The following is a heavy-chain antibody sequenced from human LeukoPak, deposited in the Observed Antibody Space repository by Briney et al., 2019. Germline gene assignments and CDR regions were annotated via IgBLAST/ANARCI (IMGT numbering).Heavy chain of an antibody. V-gene: IGHV4-34*01. CDR2: INHSGST. J-gene: IGHJ4*02. CDR1: GVSFSGYY. D-gene: IGHD2-2*02. CDR3: ARGRVVVPAAIRPFDY. Sequence: KPSETLSLTCAVYGVSFSGYYWSWIRQPPGKGLEWIGEINHSGSTNYNPSLKSRVTISVDTSKNQFSLKLSSVTAADTAVYYCARGRVVVPAAIRPFDYWGQGTLVTVSS.